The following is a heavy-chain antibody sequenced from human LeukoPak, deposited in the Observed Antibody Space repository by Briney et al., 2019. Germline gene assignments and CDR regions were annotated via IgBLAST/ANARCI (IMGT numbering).Heavy chain of an antibody. J-gene: IGHJ6*04. CDR2: IYTSGST. CDR3: ARVGYSREMDV. Sequence: PSETLSLTCAVSGGSINSGSYYWSWIRQPAGKGLEWIGRIYTSGSTNYNPSLKSRVTISLDTSKNQFSLKLSSVTAADTAVYYCARVGYSREMDVWGKGTTVTISS. V-gene: IGHV4-61*02. D-gene: IGHD1-1*01. CDR1: GGSINSGSYY.